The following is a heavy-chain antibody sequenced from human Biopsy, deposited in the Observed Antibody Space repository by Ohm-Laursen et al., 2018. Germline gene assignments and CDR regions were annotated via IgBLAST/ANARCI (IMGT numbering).Heavy chain of an antibody. V-gene: IGHV3-7*01. CDR1: GLTFGSYW. CDR2: IKQDGSEE. J-gene: IGHJ5*01. Sequence: SLRLSCAASGLTFGSYWMTWVRQAPGKGLEWVANIKQDGSEEYYVDSAKGRFTISRDNANNSLYLQVNSLRAEDTAVYFCARESSTSGRVRVDSWGQGTLVTVSS. D-gene: IGHD2-2*01. CDR3: ARESSTSGRVRVDS.